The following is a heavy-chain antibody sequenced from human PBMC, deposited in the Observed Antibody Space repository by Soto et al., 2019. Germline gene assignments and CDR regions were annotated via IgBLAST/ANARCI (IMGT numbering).Heavy chain of an antibody. J-gene: IGHJ4*02. CDR3: ARPRAYSSTSRLDL. D-gene: IGHD2-2*01. CDR2: MNTDTGKT. CDR1: GYTFTTYD. V-gene: IGHV1-8*01. Sequence: QVQLVQSGAVVEKPGASVKVSCKASGYTFTTYDFNWVRQAPGHGLEWMGWMNTDTGKTGYAQKFQRRVTMTRDTSISTAFMAVSGLTAEDTAVYYCARPRAYSSTSRLDLWGQGPLVTVSS.